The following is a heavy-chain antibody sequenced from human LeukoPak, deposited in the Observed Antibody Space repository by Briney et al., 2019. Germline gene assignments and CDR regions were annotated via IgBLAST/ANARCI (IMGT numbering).Heavy chain of an antibody. CDR1: GFTFSSYA. J-gene: IGHJ4*02. Sequence: GGSLRLSCAASGFTFSSYAMHCVRQAPGKGLEWVAVISYDGSNKYYADSVKGRFTISRDNSKNTLYLQMNSLRAEDTAVYYCAREGYYYGSGSYSYFDYWGQGTLVTVSS. CDR2: ISYDGSNK. V-gene: IGHV3-30-3*01. D-gene: IGHD3-10*01. CDR3: AREGYYYGSGSYSYFDY.